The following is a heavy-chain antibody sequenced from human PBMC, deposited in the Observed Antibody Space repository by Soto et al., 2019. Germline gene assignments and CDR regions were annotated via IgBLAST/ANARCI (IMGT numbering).Heavy chain of an antibody. CDR2: ISAYNGNT. CDR1: GYTFTSYG. J-gene: IGHJ4*02. V-gene: IGHV1-18*01. Sequence: QVQLVQSGAEVKKPGASVKVSCKASGYTFTSYGISWVRQAPGQGLEWMGWISAYNGNTNYAQKLQGRVTMTTDTSTSTADMELRSLRSDDTAVYYCARVGERVATILPYYFDYLGQGTLVTVSS. D-gene: IGHD5-12*01. CDR3: ARVGERVATILPYYFDY.